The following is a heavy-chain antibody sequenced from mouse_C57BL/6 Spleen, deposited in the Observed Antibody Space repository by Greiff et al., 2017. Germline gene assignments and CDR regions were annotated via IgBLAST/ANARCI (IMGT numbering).Heavy chain of an antibody. CDR2: IDPSDSYT. CDR3: ARSIYYSGAY. D-gene: IGHD2-12*01. Sequence: QVQLQQSGAELVKPGASVKLSCKASGYTFTSYWMQWVKQRPGQGLEWIGEIDPSDSYTNYNQKFKGKATLTVDPSSSTAYMQLSSLTSEDSAVYYCARSIYYSGAYWGQGTLVTVSA. J-gene: IGHJ3*01. V-gene: IGHV1-50*01. CDR1: GYTFTSYW.